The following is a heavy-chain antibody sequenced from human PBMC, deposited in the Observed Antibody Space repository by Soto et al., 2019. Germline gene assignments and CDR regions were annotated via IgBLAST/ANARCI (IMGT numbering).Heavy chain of an antibody. CDR1: GGSISGYY. V-gene: IGHV4-59*08. D-gene: IGHD2-15*01. Sequence: QVQLQESGPGLVKPSETLSLTCSVSGGSISGYYWSYIRQPPGKGLEWIGYIYYSGRTNYNPSLRCRITIAGDTSKKQCAPKAPPVAAADTAGDYWAGHWDCSGGTCYSGAFVPWGQGTLVTVSS. J-gene: IGHJ5*02. CDR3: AGHWDCSGGTCYSGAFVP. CDR2: IYYSGRT.